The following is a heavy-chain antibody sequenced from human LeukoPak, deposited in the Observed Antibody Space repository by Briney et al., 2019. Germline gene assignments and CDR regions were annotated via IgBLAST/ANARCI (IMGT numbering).Heavy chain of an antibody. CDR3: ARRRRGLRNYFHGFDI. CDR1: GFPLGSYD. Sequence: PGGSLCLSCAPPGFPLGSYDMHWVRQATGKGLEWVSGIGIDDGTYYAVSVKGRFSISRENAKNSLYLQMNSLRAGDTAVYYCARRRRGLRNYFHGFDIWGQGTTVTVSS. D-gene: IGHD3-10*01. CDR2: IGIDDGT. V-gene: IGHV3-13*04. J-gene: IGHJ3*02.